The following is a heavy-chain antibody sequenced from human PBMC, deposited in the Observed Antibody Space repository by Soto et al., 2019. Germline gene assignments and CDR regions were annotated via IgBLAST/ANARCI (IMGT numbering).Heavy chain of an antibody. V-gene: IGHV1-46*03. CDR1: GYTFTSYY. D-gene: IGHD3-10*01. J-gene: IGHJ6*03. CDR2: INPSGGST. Sequence: ASVKVSCKASGYTFTSYYMHWVRQAPGQGLEWMGIINPSGGSTSYAQKFQGRVTMTRDTSTSTVYMELSSLRSEDTAVYYCARESSSGSLQSYYYYYMDVWGKGTTVTVSS. CDR3: ARESSSGSLQSYYYYYMDV.